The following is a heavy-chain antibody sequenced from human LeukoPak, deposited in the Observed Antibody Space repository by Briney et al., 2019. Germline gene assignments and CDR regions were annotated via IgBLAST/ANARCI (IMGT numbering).Heavy chain of an antibody. CDR2: TKTNTRNP. CDR1: GYTFIHYA. V-gene: IGHV7-4-1*02. D-gene: IGHD3-16*02. J-gene: IGHJ4*02. CDR3: ARDYHY. Sequence: GASVKVSCKASGYTFIHYAINWVRQAPGQGLEWMGWTKTNTRNPIYAQVFTRRFVFSLDTSVSTAYLQISSLKAEDTAVYYCARDYHYWGQGTLVTVSS.